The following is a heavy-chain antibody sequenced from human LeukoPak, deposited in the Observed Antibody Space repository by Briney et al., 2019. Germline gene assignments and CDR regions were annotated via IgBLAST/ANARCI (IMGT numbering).Heavy chain of an antibody. CDR1: GGSISSSSYY. Sequence: SETLSLTCTVSGGSISSSSYYWGWIRQPPGRGLEWIGSIYYSGSTYYNPSLKSRVTISVDTSKNQFSLKLSSVTAADTAVYYCARVVVVTSPFFDYWGQGTLVTVSS. CDR3: ARVVVVTSPFFDY. D-gene: IGHD2-21*02. J-gene: IGHJ4*02. CDR2: IYYSGST. V-gene: IGHV4-39*07.